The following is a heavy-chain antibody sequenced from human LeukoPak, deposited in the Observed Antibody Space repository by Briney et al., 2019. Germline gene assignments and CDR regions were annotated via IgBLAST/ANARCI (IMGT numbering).Heavy chain of an antibody. CDR1: GGSISSYY. D-gene: IGHD3-10*01. CDR2: IYTSGST. Sequence: SETLSLTCTVSGGSISSYYGSWIRQPARKGLEWIGHIYTSGSTNYNPSLKSRVTMSVDTSKNQFSLKLSSVTAADTAVYYCARDLITMVRGVNSDWFDPWGQGTLVTVSS. J-gene: IGHJ5*02. CDR3: ARDLITMVRGVNSDWFDP. V-gene: IGHV4-4*07.